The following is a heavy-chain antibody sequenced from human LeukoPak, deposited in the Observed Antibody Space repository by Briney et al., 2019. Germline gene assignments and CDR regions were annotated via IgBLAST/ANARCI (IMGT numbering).Heavy chain of an antibody. D-gene: IGHD1-1*01. CDR3: AKSPGQIQLDYFDY. V-gene: IGHV3-23*01. CDR1: GFTFNNYA. J-gene: IGHJ4*02. CDR2: ISGSGVTT. Sequence: PGGSLRLSCAASGFTFNNYAMSWVRQAPGMGLEWVSTISGSGVTTYYADSVRGRLTISRDNSKTTLYLQLDSLRPEDMAIYYCAKSPGQIQLDYFDYWGQGTLVTVSS.